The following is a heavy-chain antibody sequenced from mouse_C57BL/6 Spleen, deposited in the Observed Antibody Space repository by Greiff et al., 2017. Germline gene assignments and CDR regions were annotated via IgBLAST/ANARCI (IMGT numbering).Heavy chain of an antibody. CDR2: IDPSDSYT. V-gene: IGHV1-50*01. D-gene: IGHD1-1*01. CDR3: ARGRDYYGSSYSAMDY. CDR1: GYTFTSYW. Sequence: QVQLQQPGAELVKPGASVKLSCKASGYTFTSYWMQWVKQRPGQGLEWIGEIDPSDSYTNYNQKFKGKATLTVDTSTSTAYMQLNSLTSEDSAVYYCARGRDYYGSSYSAMDYWGQGTSVTVSS. J-gene: IGHJ4*01.